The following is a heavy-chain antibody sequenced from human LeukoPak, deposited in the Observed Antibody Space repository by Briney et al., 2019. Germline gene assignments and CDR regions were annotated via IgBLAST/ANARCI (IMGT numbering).Heavy chain of an antibody. J-gene: IGHJ4*02. D-gene: IGHD1-7*01. V-gene: IGHV3-23*01. CDR2: LNEDGSTT. Sequence: GGSLRLSCAASEFTFSDYAMSWVRQAPGKGLEWVSGLNEDGSTTFYADSVQGRFTIARDNPKSMLYLQMNSLRAEDTAVYYCVKDYPRIGVTGSTSFFDYWGQGTLVTVSS. CDR1: EFTFSDYA. CDR3: VKDYPRIGVTGSTSFFDY.